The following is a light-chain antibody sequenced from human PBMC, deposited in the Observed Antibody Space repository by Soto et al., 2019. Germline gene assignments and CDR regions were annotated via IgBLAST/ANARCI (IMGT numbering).Light chain of an antibody. Sequence: QSALTQPASVSGSPGQSITISCTGASSDIGGYNHVSWYQQHPGKAPKLIIYNVSHRPSGVSTRFSGSKYGNTASLIIAGLQDENEADYFCSSDTITSPHVIFGGGTKLTVL. J-gene: IGLJ2*01. CDR2: NVS. V-gene: IGLV2-14*03. CDR3: SSDTITSPHVI. CDR1: SSDIGGYNH.